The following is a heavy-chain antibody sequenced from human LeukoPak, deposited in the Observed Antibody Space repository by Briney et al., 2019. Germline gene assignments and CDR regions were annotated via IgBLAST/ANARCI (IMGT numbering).Heavy chain of an antibody. Sequence: GGSLRLSCAASGFTFSSYAMSWVRQAPGKGLEWVSTISGSGGGTYNADSVKGRFTISRDNSKNTLYLQMNSLRAEDTAVYYCAKDMSGGDCPDYWGQGTLVTVSS. CDR2: ISGSGGGT. V-gene: IGHV3-23*01. CDR1: GFTFSSYA. J-gene: IGHJ4*02. CDR3: AKDMSGGDCPDY. D-gene: IGHD2-21*02.